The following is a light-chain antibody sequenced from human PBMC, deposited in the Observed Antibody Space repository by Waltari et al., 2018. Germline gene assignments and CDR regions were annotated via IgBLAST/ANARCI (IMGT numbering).Light chain of an antibody. Sequence: SYVLTQPPSVSVAPGQTARLTCGGNSVGPKSVHWYQRKPGQAPVVVVYGDTERPSGIPDRFSGSNSENTATLTINSVEAGDEADYFCQVWADSSDFVFGSGTKVTVL. CDR2: GDT. J-gene: IGLJ1*01. V-gene: IGLV3-21*02. CDR1: SVGPKS. CDR3: QVWADSSDFV.